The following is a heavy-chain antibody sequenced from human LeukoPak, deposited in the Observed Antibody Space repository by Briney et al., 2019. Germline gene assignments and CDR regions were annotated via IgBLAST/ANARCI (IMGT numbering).Heavy chain of an antibody. J-gene: IGHJ4*02. Sequence: TEALSLTCTVSGDSTSNINYYWGWIRQPPGKGLEWIGSIYYSGSTYYNPSLKSRVTISVDTSKNQFSLKLSSVTAADTAVYYCASQRNDYYDSSGHDYWGQGTLVTVSS. D-gene: IGHD3-22*01. CDR3: ASQRNDYYDSSGHDY. CDR1: GDSTSNINYY. V-gene: IGHV4-39*01. CDR2: IYYSGST.